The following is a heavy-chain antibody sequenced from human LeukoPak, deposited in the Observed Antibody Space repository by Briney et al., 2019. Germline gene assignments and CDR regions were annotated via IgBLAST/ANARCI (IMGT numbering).Heavy chain of an antibody. CDR3: AKDNMVRGAFFFDY. J-gene: IGHJ4*02. CDR1: GFTFSSYW. V-gene: IGHV3-7*03. CDR2: MKQDGGQK. Sequence: GGSLRLSCAASGFTFSSYWMSWVRQAPGKGLEWVANMKQDGGQKYYVDSVKGRFTISRDNAKNTLYLQMNSLRAEDTAVYYCAKDNMVRGAFFFDYWGQGTLVTVSS. D-gene: IGHD3-10*01.